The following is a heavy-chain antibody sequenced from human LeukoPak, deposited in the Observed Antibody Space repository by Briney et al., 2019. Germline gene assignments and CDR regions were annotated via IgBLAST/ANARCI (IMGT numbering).Heavy chain of an antibody. J-gene: IGHJ4*02. Sequence: AETLSLTCSVPGGSVKKYYWSWIRQPPGKALEWIGYMYHGGSAHYSPSLQSRVTISIDTSRNQISLKVASVTAADTATYFCARVRGQLWPPDYWGQGRLVTVSS. D-gene: IGHD5-18*01. CDR2: MYHGGSA. V-gene: IGHV4-59*02. CDR1: GGSVKKYY. CDR3: ARVRGQLWPPDY.